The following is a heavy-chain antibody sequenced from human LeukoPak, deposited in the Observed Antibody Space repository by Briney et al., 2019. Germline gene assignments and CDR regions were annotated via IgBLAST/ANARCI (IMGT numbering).Heavy chain of an antibody. Sequence: GGSLRLSCAASGFTFSSYAMHWVRQAPGKGLEWVAVISYDGSNKYYADSVKGRFTISRDNSKNTLYLQMNSLRAEDTAVYYCARSELDYGDHFDYWGQGTLVTVSS. D-gene: IGHD4-17*01. V-gene: IGHV3-30-3*01. J-gene: IGHJ4*02. CDR2: ISYDGSNK. CDR1: GFTFSSYA. CDR3: ARSELDYGDHFDY.